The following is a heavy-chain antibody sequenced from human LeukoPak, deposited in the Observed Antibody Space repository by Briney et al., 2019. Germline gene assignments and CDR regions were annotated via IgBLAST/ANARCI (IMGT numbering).Heavy chain of an antibody. Sequence: VASVKVSCKASGGTFSSYAISWVRQAPGQGLEWMGGIIPIFGTANYAQKFQGRVTITADESTSTAYMELSSLRSEDTAVYYCARVRYSDSSVLTRKRSYYFDYWGQGTLVTVSS. CDR2: IIPIFGTA. D-gene: IGHD3-22*01. CDR1: GGTFSSYA. CDR3: ARVRYSDSSVLTRKRSYYFDY. J-gene: IGHJ4*02. V-gene: IGHV1-69*13.